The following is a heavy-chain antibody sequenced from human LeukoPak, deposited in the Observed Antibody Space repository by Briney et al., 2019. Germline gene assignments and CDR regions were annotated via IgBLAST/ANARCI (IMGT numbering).Heavy chain of an antibody. J-gene: IGHJ5*02. Sequence: ASVKVSCTASGGTFTSYAISWVRQAPGQGLEWMGGIIPIFGTANYVQKFQGRVTITADKSTSTAYRELSSLRSEDTAVYYCARDAGENWFDPWGQGTLVTVSS. CDR1: GGTFTSYA. V-gene: IGHV1-69*06. CDR3: ARDAGENWFDP. CDR2: IIPIFGTA.